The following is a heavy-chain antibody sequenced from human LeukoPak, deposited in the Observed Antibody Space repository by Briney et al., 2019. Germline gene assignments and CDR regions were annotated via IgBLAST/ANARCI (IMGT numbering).Heavy chain of an antibody. CDR2: INHSGST. V-gene: IGHV4-34*01. D-gene: IGHD6-19*01. Sequence: KPSETLSLTCAVYGGSFSGYYWSWIRPPPGKGLEGIGEINHSGSTNYNPSLKSRVTISVDTSKNQFSLKLSSVTAADTAVYYCASIAVAGKNSIFDYWGQGTLVTVSS. CDR3: ASIAVAGKNSIFDY. CDR1: GGSFSGYY. J-gene: IGHJ4*02.